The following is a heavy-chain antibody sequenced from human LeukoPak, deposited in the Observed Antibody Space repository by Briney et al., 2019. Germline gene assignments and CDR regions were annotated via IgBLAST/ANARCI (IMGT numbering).Heavy chain of an antibody. D-gene: IGHD2-8*02. CDR2: TKQDESEK. J-gene: IGHJ4*02. CDR3: ARDLLVGYFDY. CDR1: GFTFSIYW. Sequence: PGGSLRLSCAASGFTFSIYWMGWVRQAPGKGLEWVANTKQDESEKYYVDSVKGRFTISRDNSKNTLYLQMNSLRAEDTAVYYCARDLLVGYFDYWGQGTLVTVSS. V-gene: IGHV3-7*05.